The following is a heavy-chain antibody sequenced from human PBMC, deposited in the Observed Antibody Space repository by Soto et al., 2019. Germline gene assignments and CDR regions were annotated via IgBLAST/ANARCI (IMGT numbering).Heavy chain of an antibody. Sequence: SETLSLTCNVSVDSISSYFCNWIRQPAGKAPEWIGRIHTTGITNNNPSLKSRVTMSVDTSKSQFSLKLRSVTAADTAVYYCARQTFGEGWFDPWGQGTLVTV. CDR1: VDSISSYF. D-gene: IGHD3-10*01. CDR2: IHTTGIT. J-gene: IGHJ5*02. V-gene: IGHV4-4*07. CDR3: ARQTFGEGWFDP.